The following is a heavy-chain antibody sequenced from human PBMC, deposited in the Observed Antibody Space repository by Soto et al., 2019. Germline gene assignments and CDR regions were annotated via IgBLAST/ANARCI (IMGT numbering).Heavy chain of an antibody. V-gene: IGHV2-5*02. CDR1: GFSLSTTTVG. CDR3: AQLTPFDFKGYYFDY. D-gene: IGHD3-9*01. Sequence: QITLKESGPTLVKPTQTLTLTCTLSGFSLSTTTVGVGWIRQPPGKALEWLALIYWDDDRRYIPSLKNRLTITNDTSGGQVVLTMTNTDPVDTATYYCAQLTPFDFKGYYFDYWGPGILVTVSS. CDR2: IYWDDDR. J-gene: IGHJ4*02.